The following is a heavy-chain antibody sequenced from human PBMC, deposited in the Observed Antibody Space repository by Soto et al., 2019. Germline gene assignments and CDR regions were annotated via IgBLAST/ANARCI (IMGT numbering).Heavy chain of an antibody. Sequence: ASVRITCNASGCTCTSCGISWVRQAPGQGLEWMGWISAYNGNTNYAQKLQGRVTMTTDTSTSTAYMELRSLRSDDTAVYYCARGGVVAANSPEVLWGQGTLVTVSS. V-gene: IGHV1-18*01. CDR3: ARGGVVAANSPEVL. CDR1: GCTCTSCG. J-gene: IGHJ4*02. CDR2: ISAYNGNT. D-gene: IGHD2-15*01.